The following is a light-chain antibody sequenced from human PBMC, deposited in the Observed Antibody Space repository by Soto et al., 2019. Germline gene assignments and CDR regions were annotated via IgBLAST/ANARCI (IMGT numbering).Light chain of an antibody. Sequence: QSVLTQPPSVSGAPGQRVTISCTGSSSNIGAGYDVHWYQQLPGTAPKLLIYGNSNRPSGVPDRFSGSKSGTSASLAITGLQAEDEADYYCQPYDSSLSGWVFGTGTKV. J-gene: IGLJ1*01. CDR2: GNS. CDR3: QPYDSSLSGWV. CDR1: SSNIGAGYD. V-gene: IGLV1-40*01.